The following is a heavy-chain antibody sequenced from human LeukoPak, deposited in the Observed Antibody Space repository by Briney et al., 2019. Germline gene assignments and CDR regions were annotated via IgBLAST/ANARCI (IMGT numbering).Heavy chain of an antibody. CDR1: GYTFTSYA. D-gene: IGHD1-1*01. V-gene: IGHV1-2*02. CDR2: INPNSGGT. J-gene: IGHJ6*03. CDR3: ARDRGSTTGTSYYYYYMDV. Sequence: ASVTVSCMASGYTFTSYAMDWVRQAPGQGLEGMGWINPNSGGTNYAQKFQGRVTMTRDTSISTAYMELSRLRSDDTAVYYCARDRGSTTGTSYYYYYMDVWGKGTTVTVSS.